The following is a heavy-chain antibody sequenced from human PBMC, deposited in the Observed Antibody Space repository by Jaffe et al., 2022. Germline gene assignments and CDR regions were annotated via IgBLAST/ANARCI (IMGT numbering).Heavy chain of an antibody. D-gene: IGHD4-17*01. CDR3: ARGRDLGGDYASLYL. J-gene: IGHJ4*02. CDR1: GFTFSSYE. Sequence: EVQLVESGGGLVQPGGSLRLSCAASGFTFSSYEMNWVRQAPGKGLEWVSYISSSGSTIYYADSVKGRFTISRDNAKNSLYLQMNSLRAEDTAVYYCARGRDLGGDYASLYLWGQGTLVTVSS. V-gene: IGHV3-48*03. CDR2: ISSSGSTI.